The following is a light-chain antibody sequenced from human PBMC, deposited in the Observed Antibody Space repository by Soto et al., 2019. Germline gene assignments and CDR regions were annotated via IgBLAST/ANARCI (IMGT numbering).Light chain of an antibody. CDR3: QQYYSTPRT. CDR2: WAS. CDR1: QSVLYSSNNKNY. J-gene: IGKJ1*01. Sequence: DIVMTQSPDSLAVSLGERATINCKSSQSVLYSSNNKNYLAWYQRKPGQPPKVLIYWASTRESGVPERFSGSGSGTDFTLTISSLQAEDVAVYYCQQYYSTPRTFGQGTKVDIK. V-gene: IGKV4-1*01.